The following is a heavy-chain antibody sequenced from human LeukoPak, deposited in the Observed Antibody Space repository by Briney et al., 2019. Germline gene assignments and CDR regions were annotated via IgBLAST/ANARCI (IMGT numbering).Heavy chain of an antibody. CDR3: ARGTYSGSYYGRASAFDY. CDR2: MNPNSGNT. D-gene: IGHD1-26*01. J-gene: IGHJ4*02. Sequence: ASVKVSCKASGYTFTSYDINWVRQATGQGLEWMGWMNPNSGNTGYAQKFQGRVTMTRNTSISTAYMELSSLRSEDTAVYYCARGTYSGSYYGRASAFDYWGQGTLVTVSS. V-gene: IGHV1-8*01. CDR1: GYTFTSYD.